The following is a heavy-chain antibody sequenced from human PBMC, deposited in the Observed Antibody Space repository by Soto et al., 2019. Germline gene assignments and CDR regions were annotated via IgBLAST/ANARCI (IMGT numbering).Heavy chain of an antibody. CDR2: IDPSDSYT. Sequence: PGESLKISCQGSGYSFTSYWISWVRQMPGKGLEWMGRIDPSDSYTKYSPSFQGQVTISADKSISAAYLQWSSLKASDTAMYYCARGPTLTTTSFDYWGQGTLITVSS. D-gene: IGHD1-1*01. J-gene: IGHJ4*02. V-gene: IGHV5-10-1*01. CDR1: GYSFTSYW. CDR3: ARGPTLTTTSFDY.